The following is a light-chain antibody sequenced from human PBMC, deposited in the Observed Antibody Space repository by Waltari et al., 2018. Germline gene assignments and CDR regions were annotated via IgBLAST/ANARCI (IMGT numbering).Light chain of an antibody. CDR2: RNN. J-gene: IGLJ2*01. Sequence: QAGLTQPPSVSKGLRPTATLTCTGNSNNVGNQGAACLQQHQGHPPKLLSYRNNNRPSGISERLSASRSGNTASLTITGLQPEDEADYYRSAWDISLSAVVFGGGTKLTVL. V-gene: IGLV10-54*01. CDR1: SNNVGNQG. CDR3: SAWDISLSAVV.